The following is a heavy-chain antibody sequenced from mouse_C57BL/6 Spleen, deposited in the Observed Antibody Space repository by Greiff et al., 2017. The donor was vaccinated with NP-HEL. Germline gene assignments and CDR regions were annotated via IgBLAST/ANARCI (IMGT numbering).Heavy chain of an antibody. Sequence: VQLQQPGAELVKPGASVKLSCKASGYTFTSYWMQWVKQRPGQGLEWIGEIDPSDSYTNYNQKFKGKATLTVDTSSSTAYMQLSSLTSEDSAVYYCARSGQWAMDYWGQGTSVTVSS. V-gene: IGHV1-50*01. CDR3: ARSGQWAMDY. CDR2: IDPSDSYT. CDR1: GYTFTSYW. D-gene: IGHD6-1*01. J-gene: IGHJ4*01.